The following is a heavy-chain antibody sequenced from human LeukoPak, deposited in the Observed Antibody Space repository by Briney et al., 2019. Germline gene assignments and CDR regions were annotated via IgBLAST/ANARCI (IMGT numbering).Heavy chain of an antibody. V-gene: IGHV3-48*03. J-gene: IGHJ4*02. CDR3: AREGMALVNFDY. CDR1: GFTFSSYE. Sequence: HHGGSLRLSCAASGFTFSSYEINWVRQAPGKVLEWFSYISENGSISYYSDSVKGRFTISRDNSKNSVFLQMNSLRVEDTAVYYCAREGMALVNFDYWGQGTLVTVSS. D-gene: IGHD4-23*01. CDR2: ISENGSIS.